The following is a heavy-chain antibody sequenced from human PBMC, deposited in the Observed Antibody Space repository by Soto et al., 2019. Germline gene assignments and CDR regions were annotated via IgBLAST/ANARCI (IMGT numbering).Heavy chain of an antibody. CDR3: ARERKDTMVRGVFAH. D-gene: IGHD3-10*01. CDR2: INHSGST. J-gene: IGHJ4*02. Sequence: QVQLQQWGAGLLKPSETLSLTCAVYGGSFSGYYWSWIRQPPGKGLEWIGEINHSGSTNYNPSLESRVTISVDTYKKQFSLKLSSVTAADTAVYYCARERKDTMVRGVFAHWGQGTLVTVSS. V-gene: IGHV4-34*01. CDR1: GGSFSGYY.